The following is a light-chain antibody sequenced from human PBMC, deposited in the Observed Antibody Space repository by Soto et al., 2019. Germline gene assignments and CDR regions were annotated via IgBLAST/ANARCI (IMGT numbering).Light chain of an antibody. J-gene: IGLJ1*01. CDR1: SSDVGGYNS. CDR2: DVT. CDR3: CSYAGSYTFV. Sequence: QPVLTQPRSVSGSPGQSVTISCTGTSSDVGGYNSVSWYQQHPGRATKLLIYDVTKLPSGVPDRFSGSKSDNTASLTISGLQAEDEAYYYCCSYAGSYTFVFGIGTKLTVL. V-gene: IGLV2-11*01.